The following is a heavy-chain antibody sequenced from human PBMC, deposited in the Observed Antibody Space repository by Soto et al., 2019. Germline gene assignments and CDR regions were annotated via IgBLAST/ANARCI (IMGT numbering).Heavy chain of an antibody. CDR1: GGTFSSYA. D-gene: IGHD3-9*01. CDR2: IIPIFGTA. J-gene: IGHJ4*02. Sequence: SVKVSCKASGGTFSSYAISWVRQAPGQGLEWMGGIIPIFGTANYAQKFQGRVTNNADESTSTAYIELSSLISDDTAVYYCASPSTGYYKGPSFDYWGQGTLVTVSS. CDR3: ASPSTGYYKGPSFDY. V-gene: IGHV1-69*13.